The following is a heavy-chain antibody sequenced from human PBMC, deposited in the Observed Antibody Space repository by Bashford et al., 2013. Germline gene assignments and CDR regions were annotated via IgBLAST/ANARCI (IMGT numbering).Heavy chain of an antibody. D-gene: IGHD4/OR15-4a*01. CDR2: INPNSGGT. CDR3: ARVLTTAVTSFDL. J-gene: IGHJ5*02. Sequence: ASVKVSCKASGFTLIDYYMHWVRQAPGQGLEWMGWINPNSGGTVYAQNFQGRVTMTRDTSINTAYMDLSSLRSDDTAVYYCARVLTTAVTSFDLWGQGTLVTVSS. CDR1: GFTLIDYY. V-gene: IGHV1-2*02.